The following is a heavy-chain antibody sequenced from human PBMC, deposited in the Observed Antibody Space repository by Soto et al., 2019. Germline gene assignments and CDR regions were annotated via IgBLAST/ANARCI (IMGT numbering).Heavy chain of an antibody. Sequence: QVQLVESGGGVVQPGRSLRLSCAASGFTFSSYGMHWVRQARGKGLEWVAVISYDGSNKYYADSVKGRFTISRDNSKNTLYLQMNSLRAEDTAVYYCATRINIWFGEFPAFDIWGQGTMVTVSS. J-gene: IGHJ3*02. V-gene: IGHV3-30*03. CDR1: GFTFSSYG. D-gene: IGHD3-10*01. CDR3: ATRINIWFGEFPAFDI. CDR2: ISYDGSNK.